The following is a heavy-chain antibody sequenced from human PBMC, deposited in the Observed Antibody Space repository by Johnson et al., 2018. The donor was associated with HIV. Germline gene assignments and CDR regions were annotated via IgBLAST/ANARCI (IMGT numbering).Heavy chain of an antibody. CDR1: GFTFSSYG. Sequence: QMQLVESGGGVVQPGRSLRLSCAASGFTFSSYGMHWVRQAPGKGLEWVAVISYAGSNKYYADSVKGRFIISRDNPKNTLYLQMNSLRPDDTAVYYCAKVLSVERAHHSGGAFDIWGQGTMVTVSS. D-gene: IGHD5-24*01. J-gene: IGHJ3*02. CDR3: AKVLSVERAHHSGGAFDI. CDR2: ISYAGSNK. V-gene: IGHV3-30*19.